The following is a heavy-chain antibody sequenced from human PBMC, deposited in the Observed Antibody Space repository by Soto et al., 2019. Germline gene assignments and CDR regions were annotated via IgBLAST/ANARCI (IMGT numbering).Heavy chain of an antibody. CDR1: GFTVSSNY. J-gene: IGHJ4*02. CDR3: AIDLGVTHEN. D-gene: IGHD3-3*01. Sequence: EVQLVESGGGLVQPGGSLRLSCAASGFTVSSNYMSWVRQAPGKGLEWVSVIYSGGSTHYADSVKGRFTISRHNSKNTLYLQMNSLRAEHTAVYYCAIDLGVTHENWGQGTLVTVSS. CDR2: IYSGGST. V-gene: IGHV3-53*04.